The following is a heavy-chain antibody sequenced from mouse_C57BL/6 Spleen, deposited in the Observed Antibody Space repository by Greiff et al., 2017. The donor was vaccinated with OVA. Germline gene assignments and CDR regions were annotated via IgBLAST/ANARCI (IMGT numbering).Heavy chain of an antibody. CDR3: TRTYYGSPPFGY. CDR1: GFTFSDAW. Sequence: EVKVEESGGGLVQPGGSMKLSCAASGFTFSDAWMDWVRQSPEKGLEWVAEIRNKANIHATYYAESVKGRFTISRDDSKSSVYLQMNSLRAEDTGIYYCTRTYYGSPPFGYWGQGTTLTVSS. J-gene: IGHJ2*01. V-gene: IGHV6-6*01. D-gene: IGHD1-1*01. CDR2: IRNKANIHAT.